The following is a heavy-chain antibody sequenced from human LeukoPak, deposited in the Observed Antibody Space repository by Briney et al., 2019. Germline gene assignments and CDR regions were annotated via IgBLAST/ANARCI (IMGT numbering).Heavy chain of an antibody. CDR1: GFTFSSYG. CDR2: IWYDGTNK. V-gene: IGHV3-33*01. D-gene: IGHD3-22*01. Sequence: TGGSLRLSCAASGFTFSSYGMHWVRQAPGKGLEWVAVIWYDGTNKYYADSVKGRFTISRDNSKNTLFLQMNILRAEDTAVYYCARAAYDSSGYLTLWGQGTLVAVS. CDR3: ARAAYDSSGYLTL. J-gene: IGHJ4*02.